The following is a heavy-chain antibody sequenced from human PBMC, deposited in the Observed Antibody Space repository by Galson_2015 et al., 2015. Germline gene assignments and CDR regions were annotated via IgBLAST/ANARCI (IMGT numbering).Heavy chain of an antibody. CDR2: IRSKANGGTT. D-gene: IGHD2-21*02. CDR1: GFIFGDYA. J-gene: IGHJ4*02. V-gene: IGHV3-49*04. CDR3: TGVTD. Sequence: SLRLSCAGSGFIFGDYAISWVRQAPGKGLEWVGLIRSKANGGTTEHGASVQGRFFISRDDSKDIAFLQMNSLKTEDTAVCYCTGVTDWGQGTLVTVSS.